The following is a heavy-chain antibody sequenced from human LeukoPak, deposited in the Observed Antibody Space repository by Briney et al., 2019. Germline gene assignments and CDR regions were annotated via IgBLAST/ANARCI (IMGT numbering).Heavy chain of an antibody. V-gene: IGHV4-4*07. CDR1: GGSISSYY. J-gene: IGHJ3*02. Sequence: SETLSLTCTASGGSISSYYWSWIRQPAGKGLEWIGRIYTSGNTKYNPSLKSRVTMSVDTSKSQFSLKLTSVTDTDTDMYYCTRAWQQLAYGFVSWGQETMVTVSS. CDR2: IYTSGNT. D-gene: IGHD6-13*01. CDR3: TRAWQQLAYGFVS.